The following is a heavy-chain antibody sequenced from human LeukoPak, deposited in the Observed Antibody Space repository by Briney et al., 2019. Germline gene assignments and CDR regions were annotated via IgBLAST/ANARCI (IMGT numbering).Heavy chain of an antibody. Sequence: SETLSLTCTVSGGSISSYYWSWIRQPPGKGLVWIEYIYYSGSTNYNPSLKSRVTISVDTSRNQFSLKLSSVTAADTAVYYCARVLYSYGLSRTYYFDYWGQGTLVTVSS. J-gene: IGHJ4*02. V-gene: IGHV4-59*01. CDR1: GGSISSYY. D-gene: IGHD5-18*01. CDR2: IYYSGST. CDR3: ARVLYSYGLSRTYYFDY.